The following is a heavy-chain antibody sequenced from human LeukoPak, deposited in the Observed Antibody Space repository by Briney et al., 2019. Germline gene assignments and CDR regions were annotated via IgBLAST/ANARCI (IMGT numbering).Heavy chain of an antibody. CDR1: GGSISSGSYY. J-gene: IGHJ6*03. CDR2: IYTSGST. Sequence: SETLSLTCTVSGGSISSGSYYWSWIRQPAGKGLEWIGRIYTSGSTNYNPSLKSRVTISVDTSKNQFSLKLSSVTAAGTAVYYCARCPSIYMDVWGKGTTVTVSS. CDR3: ARCPSIYMDV. D-gene: IGHD4-11*01. V-gene: IGHV4-61*02.